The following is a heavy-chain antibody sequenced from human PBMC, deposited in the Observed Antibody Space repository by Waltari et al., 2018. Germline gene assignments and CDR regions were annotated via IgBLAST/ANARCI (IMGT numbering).Heavy chain of an antibody. CDR2: INAGNGNT. CDR1: GYTFTSYA. D-gene: IGHD6-19*01. CDR3: ARRFSSGWYDWDAFDI. J-gene: IGHJ3*02. V-gene: IGHV1-3*01. Sequence: QVQLVQSGAEVKKPGASVKVSCKASGYTFTSYAMHWVRQHPGQRLEWMGWINAGNGNTKYSQKFQGRVTITRDTSASTAYMELSSLRSEDTAVYYCARRFSSGWYDWDAFDIWGQGTMVTVSS.